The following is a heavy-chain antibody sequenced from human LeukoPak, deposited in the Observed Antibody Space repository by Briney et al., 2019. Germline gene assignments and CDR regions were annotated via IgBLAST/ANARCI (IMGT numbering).Heavy chain of an antibody. D-gene: IGHD3-3*01. J-gene: IGHJ3*02. CDR3: ARGMQYYDFWSGVQGAFDI. CDR1: GFTVSSNY. Sequence: GGSLRLSCAASGFTVSSNYMSWVRQAPGKGLDWVSVIYSGGSTYYADSVKGRFTISRDNSKNTLYLQMNSLRAEDTAVYYCARGMQYYDFWSGVQGAFDIWGQGTMVNVSS. CDR2: IYSGGST. V-gene: IGHV3-66*02.